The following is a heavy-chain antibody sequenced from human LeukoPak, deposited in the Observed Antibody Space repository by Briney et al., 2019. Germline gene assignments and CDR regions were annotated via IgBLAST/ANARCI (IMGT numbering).Heavy chain of an antibody. J-gene: IGHJ3*02. CDR1: GYTFTSYF. CDR3: ARQLGRDAFDI. V-gene: IGHV1-46*01. D-gene: IGHD7-27*01. Sequence: ASVKVSCKASGYTFTSYFMHWVRQAPGQGLEWMGLVNPSGGSTNYAQKFQGRVTMTRDMSTSTVFMELDSLRSEDTAVYYCARQLGRDAFDIWGQGTMVTVSS. CDR2: VNPSGGST.